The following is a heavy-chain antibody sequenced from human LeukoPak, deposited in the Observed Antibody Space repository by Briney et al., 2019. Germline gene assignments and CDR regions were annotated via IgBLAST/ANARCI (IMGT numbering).Heavy chain of an antibody. J-gene: IGHJ4*02. D-gene: IGHD3-22*01. CDR3: ARAYYHDTSSYQGFDV. Sequence: GASVKVSCKASGYTFSSHGYTLVRQAPGQGLEWMGWISAYNGNTDYAQKFQGRVTMTTDTSTSTAYMELRSLRSDDTAVYFCARAYYHDTSSYQGFDVWGQGTLVAVSS. V-gene: IGHV1-18*01. CDR2: ISAYNGNT. CDR1: GYTFSSHG.